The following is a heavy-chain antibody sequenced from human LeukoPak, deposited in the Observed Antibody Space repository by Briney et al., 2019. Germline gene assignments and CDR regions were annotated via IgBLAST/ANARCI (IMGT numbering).Heavy chain of an antibody. D-gene: IGHD3-10*01. CDR2: IIPIFGTA. V-gene: IGHV1-69*13. J-gene: IGHJ5*02. Sequence: TVKVSCKASGGTFSSYAISWVRQAPGQGLEWMGGIIPIFGTANYAQKFQGRVTITADESTSTAYMELSSLRSEDTAVYYCARAVVRGVPNWFDPWGQGTLVTVSS. CDR3: ARAVVRGVPNWFDP. CDR1: GGTFSSYA.